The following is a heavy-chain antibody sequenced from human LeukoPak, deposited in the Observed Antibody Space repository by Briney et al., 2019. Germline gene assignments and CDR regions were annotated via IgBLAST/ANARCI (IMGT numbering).Heavy chain of an antibody. J-gene: IGHJ6*03. CDR1: GYTFSASG. Sequence: ASVKVSCKASGYTFSASGFSWVRQAPGQGLEWMGWISVYNGDTNYAQNLQGRVTMTTDTSTSTAYMELRSLRSDDTAVYYCARDGRSDYTTFYYSYYMDVWGKGTTVTVSS. CDR2: ISVYNGDT. CDR3: ARDGRSDYTTFYYSYYMDV. D-gene: IGHD4-11*01. V-gene: IGHV1-18*01.